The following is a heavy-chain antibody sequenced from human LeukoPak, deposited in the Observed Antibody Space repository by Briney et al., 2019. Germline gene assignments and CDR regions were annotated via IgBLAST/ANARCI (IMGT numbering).Heavy chain of an antibody. D-gene: IGHD6-19*01. CDR1: GFTFSSYG. CDR2: IRYDGSNK. J-gene: IGHJ4*02. V-gene: IGHV3-30*02. Sequence: PGGSLRLSCAASGFTFSSYGMHWVRQAPGKGLEWVAFIRYDGSNKYYADSVKGRFTISRDNSKNTLYLQVNSLRAEDTAVYYCAKDWSNSGWYFDYWGQGTLVTASS. CDR3: AKDWSNSGWYFDY.